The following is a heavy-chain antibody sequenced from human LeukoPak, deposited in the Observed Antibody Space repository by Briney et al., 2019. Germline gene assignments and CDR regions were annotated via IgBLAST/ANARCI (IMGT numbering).Heavy chain of an antibody. J-gene: IGHJ3*02. D-gene: IGHD3-3*01. V-gene: IGHV3-69-1*01. CDR3: ARAQTLFWEFDGFDI. Sequence: GGSLRLSRVASGFTFSSHSINWVRQAPGKGLEWIATVTSTNKIHYADSVKGRFTISRDNAENSVYLQMNSLRDEDTAVYSCARAQTLFWEFDGFDIWGRGTKVTVSS. CDR1: GFTFSSHS. CDR2: VTSTNKI.